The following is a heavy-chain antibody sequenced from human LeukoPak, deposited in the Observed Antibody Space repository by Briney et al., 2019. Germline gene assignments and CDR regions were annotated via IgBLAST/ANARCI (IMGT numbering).Heavy chain of an antibody. V-gene: IGHV5-51*01. CDR1: GYSFSDYW. CDR3: ARLPPRKPSRPHWYFDL. J-gene: IGHJ2*01. Sequence: GESLKISCEGSGYSFSDYWIAWVRRLPGKGLEWMGFIFVGDSDTRYSAAFVGQITISADKTANTAYLHWSSLKASDTAIYYCARLPPRKPSRPHWYFDLWGRGTLVTVSS. CDR2: IFVGDSDT. D-gene: IGHD6-6*01.